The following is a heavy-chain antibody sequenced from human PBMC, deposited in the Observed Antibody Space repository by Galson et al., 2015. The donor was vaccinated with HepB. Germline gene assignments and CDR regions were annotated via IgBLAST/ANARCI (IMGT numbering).Heavy chain of an antibody. V-gene: IGHV1-69*04. Sequence: VRQAPGQGLEWMGRIIPILGIANYAQKFQGRVTITADKSTSTAYMELSSLRSEDTAVYYCARDSDGYCSSTSCYTIGYYGMDVWGQGTTVTVSS. D-gene: IGHD2-2*02. J-gene: IGHJ6*02. CDR2: IIPILGIA. CDR3: ARDSDGYCSSTSCYTIGYYGMDV.